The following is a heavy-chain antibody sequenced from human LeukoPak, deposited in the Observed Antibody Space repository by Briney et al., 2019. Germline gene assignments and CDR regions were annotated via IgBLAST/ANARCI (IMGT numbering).Heavy chain of an antibody. CDR2: IIASGGTT. J-gene: IGHJ4*02. Sequence: GGSLRLSCAASGFTFSSYGMQWVRQTPGKGLEWVSSIIASGGTTYYADSVKGRFTISRDNSKNTVYLQMNTLRAEDTAVCYCAKGAGGSYGLYYFDYWGQGALVTVSS. CDR1: GFTFSSYG. CDR3: AKGAGGSYGLYYFDY. V-gene: IGHV3-23*01. D-gene: IGHD3-10*01.